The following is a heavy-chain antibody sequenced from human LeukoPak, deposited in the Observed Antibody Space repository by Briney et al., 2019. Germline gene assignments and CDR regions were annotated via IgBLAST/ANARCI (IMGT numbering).Heavy chain of an antibody. V-gene: IGHV3-48*04. CDR3: ARAYQNYYDSSGYGY. CDR2: ISSSSSTI. D-gene: IGHD3-22*01. CDR1: GFTFSSYS. J-gene: IGHJ4*02. Sequence: GGSLRLSCAASGFTFSSYSMNWVRQAPGKGLEWVSYISSSSSTIYYADSVKGRFTISRDNAKNSLYLQMNSLRAEDTAVYYCARAYQNYYDSSGYGYWGQGTLVTVSS.